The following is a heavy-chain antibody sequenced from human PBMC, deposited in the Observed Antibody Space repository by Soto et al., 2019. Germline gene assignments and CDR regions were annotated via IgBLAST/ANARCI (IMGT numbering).Heavy chain of an antibody. CDR3: ASLPLLYYYGSSAYFVS. CDR1: GDSISSNTYD. D-gene: IGHD3-22*01. CDR2: ISYSGST. V-gene: IGHV4-39*01. Sequence: QLQLQESGPGLVKPSETLSLTCTVSGDSISSNTYDWSWIRQPPGKGLEWIGTISYSGSTYYNPSLKSRVTMSADTSKNQFSLNLNSVTAADTAVYYCASLPLLYYYGSSAYFVSWGQGTLVTVSS. J-gene: IGHJ4*02.